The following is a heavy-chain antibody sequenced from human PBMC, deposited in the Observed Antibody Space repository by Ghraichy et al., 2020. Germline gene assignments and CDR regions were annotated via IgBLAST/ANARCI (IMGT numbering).Heavy chain of an antibody. CDR2: IYYSGST. J-gene: IGHJ4*02. V-gene: IGHV4-39*01. Sequence: SETLSLTCTVSGGSISSSSYYWGWIRQPPGKGLEWIGSIYYSGSTYYNPSLKSRVTISVDTSKNQFSLKLSSVTAADTAVYYCAANNPHYYGSGSSFDYWGQGTLVTVSS. CDR1: GGSISSSSYY. CDR3: AANNPHYYGSGSSFDY. D-gene: IGHD3-10*01.